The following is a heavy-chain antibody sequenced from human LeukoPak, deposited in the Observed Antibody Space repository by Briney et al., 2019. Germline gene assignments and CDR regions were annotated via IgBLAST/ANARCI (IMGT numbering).Heavy chain of an antibody. CDR3: AKAANNTRRGNYYMDV. D-gene: IGHD1-14*01. J-gene: IGHJ6*03. V-gene: IGHV3-23*01. CDR2: ISGSGGST. CDR1: GFTFSSYA. Sequence: GGSLRLSCAASGFTFSSYAMSWVRQAPGKGLEWVSAISGSGGSTYYADSVKGRFTISRDNSKTTLSLQMNSLRAEDTAVYYCAKAANNTRRGNYYMDVWGKGTTVTVSS.